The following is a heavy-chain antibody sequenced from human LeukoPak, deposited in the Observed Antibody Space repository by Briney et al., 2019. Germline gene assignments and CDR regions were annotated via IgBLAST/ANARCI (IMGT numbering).Heavy chain of an antibody. CDR3: ATAAAAGGYYFDY. Sequence: ASVKVSCKVSGYTFTSYDINWVRQATGQGLEWMGWMNPNSGNTGYAQKFQGRVTKTRNTSISTAYMELSSLRSEDTAVYYCATAAAAGGYYFDYWGQRTLVTVSS. CDR1: GYTFTSYD. CDR2: MNPNSGNT. D-gene: IGHD6-13*01. V-gene: IGHV1-8*01. J-gene: IGHJ4*02.